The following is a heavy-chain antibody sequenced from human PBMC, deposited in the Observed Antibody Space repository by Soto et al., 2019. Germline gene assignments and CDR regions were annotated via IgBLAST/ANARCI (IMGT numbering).Heavy chain of an antibody. CDR2: IYYSGST. CDR3: ARDRRARMIYYGMDV. D-gene: IGHD3-16*01. Sequence: LSLTCTVSGGSISSGDYYWSWIRQPPGKGLEWIGYIYYSGSTYYNPSLKSRVTISVDTSKNQFSLKLSSVTAADTAVYYCARDRRARMIYYGMDVWGQGTTVTVSS. CDR1: GGSISSGDYY. J-gene: IGHJ6*02. V-gene: IGHV4-30-4*01.